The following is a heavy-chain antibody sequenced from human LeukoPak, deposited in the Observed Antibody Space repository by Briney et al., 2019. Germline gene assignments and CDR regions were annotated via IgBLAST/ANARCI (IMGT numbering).Heavy chain of an antibody. Sequence: PGGSLRLSCAASGFTFDDYAMHWVRQAPGKGLEWVSGIGWNSGSIGYADSVKGRFTISRDNAKNSLYLQMNSLRAEDMALYYCAKVNSRDGYNSGAFDIWGQGTMVTVSS. CDR3: AKVNSRDGYNSGAFDI. J-gene: IGHJ3*02. CDR1: GFTFDDYA. V-gene: IGHV3-9*03. D-gene: IGHD5-24*01. CDR2: IGWNSGSI.